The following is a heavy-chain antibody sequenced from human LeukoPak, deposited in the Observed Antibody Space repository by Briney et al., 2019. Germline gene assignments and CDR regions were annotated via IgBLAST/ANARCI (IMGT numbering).Heavy chain of an antibody. J-gene: IGHJ6*02. Sequence: SETLSLTCTVSGYSISSGYYWGWIRQPPGKGLEWIGSIYYSGSTYYNPSLKSRVTISVDTSKNQFSLKLSSVTAADTAVYYCARVSSFSDYYYGMDVWGQGTTVTVSS. CDR1: GYSISSGYY. V-gene: IGHV4-38-2*02. CDR3: ARVSSFSDYYYGMDV. CDR2: IYYSGST. D-gene: IGHD3-3*02.